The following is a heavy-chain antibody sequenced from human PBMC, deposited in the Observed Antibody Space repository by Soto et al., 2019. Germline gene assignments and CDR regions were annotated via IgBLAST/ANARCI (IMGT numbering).Heavy chain of an antibody. CDR2: ISSNGGST. Sequence: GGSLRLSCSASGFTFSSYAMHWVRQAPGKGLEYVSAISSNGGSTYYADSVKGRFTISRDNSKNTLYLQMSSLRAEDTAVYYCVKDGSLARWELLGYWGQETLVTVSS. V-gene: IGHV3-64D*08. CDR3: VKDGSLARWELLGY. J-gene: IGHJ4*02. D-gene: IGHD1-26*01. CDR1: GFTFSSYA.